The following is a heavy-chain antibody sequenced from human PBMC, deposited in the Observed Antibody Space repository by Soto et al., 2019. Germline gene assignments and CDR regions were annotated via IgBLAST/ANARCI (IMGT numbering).Heavy chain of an antibody. CDR3: ARAPCGYSYGMDV. CDR2: IYYSGST. D-gene: IGHD5-18*01. V-gene: IGHV4-31*03. CDR1: GGSISSCGYY. J-gene: IGHJ6*02. Sequence: SETLSLTCTVSGGSISSCGYYWSWIRQHPGKGLERIGYIYYSGSTYYNPSLKSRFTISVDTSKNQFSLKLSSVTAADTAVYYCARAPCGYSYGMDVWGQGTKVTVSS.